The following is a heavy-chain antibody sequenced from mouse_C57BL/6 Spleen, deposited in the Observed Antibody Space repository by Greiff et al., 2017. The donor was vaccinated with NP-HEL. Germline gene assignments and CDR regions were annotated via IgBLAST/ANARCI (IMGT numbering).Heavy chain of an antibody. V-gene: IGHV1-26*01. CDR1: GYTFTDYY. Sequence: EVQLQQSGPELVKPGASVKISCKASGYTFTDYYMNWVKQSHGKSLEWIGDINPNNGGTSYNQKFKGKATLTVDKSSSTAYMELRSLTSEDSAVYYCARGLEDYAMDYWGQGTSVTVSS. CDR3: ARGLEDYAMDY. J-gene: IGHJ4*01. CDR2: INPNNGGT.